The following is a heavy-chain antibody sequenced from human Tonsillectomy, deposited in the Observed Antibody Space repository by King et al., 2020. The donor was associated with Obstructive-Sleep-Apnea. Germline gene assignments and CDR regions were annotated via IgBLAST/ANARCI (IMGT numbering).Heavy chain of an antibody. V-gene: IGHV4-39*07. CDR1: GGSISSSSYY. J-gene: IGHJ4*02. CDR2: IYYIGST. D-gene: IGHD6-6*01. Sequence: QLQESGPGLVKPSETLSLTCTVSGGSISSSSYYWGWIRQPPGKGLEWIGSIYYIGSTYYNPSLKSRVTISVDTSKNQFSLKLSSVTAADPAVYYCASLEASYDYWGQGTLVTVSS. CDR3: ASLEASYDY.